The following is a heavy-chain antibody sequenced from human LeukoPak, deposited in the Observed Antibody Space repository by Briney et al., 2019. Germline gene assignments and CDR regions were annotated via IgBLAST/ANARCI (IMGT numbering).Heavy chain of an antibody. CDR2: IYYSGST. Sequence: PSETLSLTCTVSGGSISSYYWSWTRQPPGKGLEWIGYIYYSGSTNYNPSLKSRVTISVDTSKNQFSLKLSSVTAADTAVYYCARYYGFYGMDVWGQGTTVTVSS. J-gene: IGHJ6*02. V-gene: IGHV4-59*01. CDR3: ARYYGFYGMDV. CDR1: GGSISSYY.